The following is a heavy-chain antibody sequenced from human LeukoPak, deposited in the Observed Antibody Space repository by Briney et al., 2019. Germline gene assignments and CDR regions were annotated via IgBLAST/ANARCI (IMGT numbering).Heavy chain of an antibody. Sequence: SETLSLTCTVSGGSLSTYYWSWIRQPAGEGLEWIGHISRSGSTDYNPSLKSRVTMSVDTSANQFSLRLSSVTAADAAVYYCAKEGRSSTPGYWGQGTLVTVSS. CDR3: AKEGRSSTPGY. J-gene: IGHJ4*02. V-gene: IGHV4-4*07. D-gene: IGHD2-15*01. CDR1: GGSLSTYY. CDR2: ISRSGST.